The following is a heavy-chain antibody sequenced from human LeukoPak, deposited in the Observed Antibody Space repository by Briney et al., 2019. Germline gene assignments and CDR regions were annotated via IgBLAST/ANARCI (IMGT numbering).Heavy chain of an antibody. V-gene: IGHV3-30*02. CDR1: GFTFSSYG. CDR3: ARDHHRRLYDSQARNTFDI. Sequence: GGSLRLSCAASGFTFSSYGMHWVRQAPGKGLEWVAFIRYDGSNKYYADSVKGRFALSRDNAKNSLYLQMNSLRAEDTAVYYCARDHHRRLYDSQARNTFDIWGQGTMVTVSS. J-gene: IGHJ3*02. CDR2: IRYDGSNK. D-gene: IGHD3-22*01.